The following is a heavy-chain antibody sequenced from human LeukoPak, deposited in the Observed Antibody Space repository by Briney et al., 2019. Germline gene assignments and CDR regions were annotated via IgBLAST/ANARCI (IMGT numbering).Heavy chain of an antibody. CDR3: ARQGRAAAGTYNWFDP. CDR2: IYYSGST. V-gene: IGHV4-59*08. CDR1: GGSISSYY. J-gene: IGHJ5*02. D-gene: IGHD6-13*01. Sequence: SETLSLTCTVSGGSISSYYWSWIRQPPGKGLEWIGYIYYSGSTNYNPSLKSRVTISVDTSKNQFSLKLSSVTAADTAVYYCARQGRAAAGTYNWFDPWGQGTLVTVSS.